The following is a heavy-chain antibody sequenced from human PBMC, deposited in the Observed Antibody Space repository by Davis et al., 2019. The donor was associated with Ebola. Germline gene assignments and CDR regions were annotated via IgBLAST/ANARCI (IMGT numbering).Heavy chain of an antibody. CDR3: ASLPDI. Sequence: ASVKVSCKASGYSFTGYYLHWVRQAPGQGLEWMGWINTNTGNPTYAEGFTGRFVFSLDTSVSTAYLQINSLKTEDTAVYYCASLPDIWGQGTMVTVSS. J-gene: IGHJ3*02. V-gene: IGHV7-4-1*02. CDR1: GYSFTGYY. CDR2: INTNTGNP.